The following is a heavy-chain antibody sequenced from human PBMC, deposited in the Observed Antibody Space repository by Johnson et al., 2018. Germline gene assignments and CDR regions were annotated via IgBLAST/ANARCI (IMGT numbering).Heavy chain of an antibody. CDR3: AKDRGYCSGGSCYWFDP. V-gene: IGHV3-30*18. Sequence: QVQLVQSGGGVVQPGRSLRLSCAASGFTFSSYGMHWVRQAPGKGLAWVAVISYDGSNKYYTDSVKGRFTISRDNSKNTLYLQMNSLRAEDTAVYYCAKDRGYCSGGSCYWFDPWGQGTLVTVSS. CDR1: GFTFSSYG. J-gene: IGHJ5*02. CDR2: ISYDGSNK. D-gene: IGHD2-15*01.